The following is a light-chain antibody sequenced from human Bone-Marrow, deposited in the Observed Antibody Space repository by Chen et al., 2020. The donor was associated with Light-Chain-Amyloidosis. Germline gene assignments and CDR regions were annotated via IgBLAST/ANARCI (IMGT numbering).Light chain of an antibody. Sequence: SYVLTQPSSVSVAPGQTATIACGGNNIGSTSVHWYQQTPGQAPLLVVYDDSDRPSGIPERVCGSNSGNTATQTISSGEAGDEADDYGQVWDRSSDRPVFGGGTKLTVL. V-gene: IGLV3-21*02. CDR1: NIGSTS. J-gene: IGLJ3*02. CDR2: DDS. CDR3: QVWDRSSDRPV.